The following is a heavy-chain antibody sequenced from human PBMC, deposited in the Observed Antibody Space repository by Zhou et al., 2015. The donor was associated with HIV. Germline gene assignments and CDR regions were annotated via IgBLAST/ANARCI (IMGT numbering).Heavy chain of an antibody. CDR3: AKEEPVSGENYFDY. V-gene: IGHV3-30*02. D-gene: IGHD7-27*01. Sequence: QVQLVESGGGVVQPGRSLRLSCAASGFTFSSFGMHWVRQAPGKGLDWVAFIRYDGNNEYYADSVKGRFTISRDNSKNSLYLQMKSMRVEDTAVYYCAKEEPVSGENYFDYWGQGTLVTVSS. CDR2: IRYDGNNE. J-gene: IGHJ4*02. CDR1: GFTFSSFG.